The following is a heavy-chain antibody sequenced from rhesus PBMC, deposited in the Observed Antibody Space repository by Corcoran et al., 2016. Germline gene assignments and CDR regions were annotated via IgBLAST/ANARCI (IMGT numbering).Heavy chain of an antibody. CDR1: GGSISDDYY. CDR2: IYGSGGGT. V-gene: IGHV4-106*01. CDR3: AIRGSSRYYANSLDV. J-gene: IGHJ5-2*02. Sequence: QVQLQESGPGLVKPSETLSLTCAVSGGSISDDYYWSWSRQPHGKGLEWIGYIYGSGGGTNYNPSLKNRVTISIDTSKNQFSLKLSSVTAADTAVYYCAIRGSSRYYANSLDVWGRGVLVTVSS. D-gene: IGHD3-40*01.